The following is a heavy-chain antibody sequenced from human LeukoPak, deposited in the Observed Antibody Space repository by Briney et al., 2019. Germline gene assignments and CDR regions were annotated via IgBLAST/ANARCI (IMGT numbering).Heavy chain of an antibody. CDR2: ISSSSSTI. CDR3: AKDTNGENPREFQH. Sequence: GGSLRLSCAASGFTFSNYGMNWVRQAPGKGLEWVSYISSSSSTIYYADSVKGRFTISRDNAKNSLYLQMNSLRAEDTALYYCAKDTNGENPREFQHWGQGTLVTVSS. CDR1: GFTFSNYG. V-gene: IGHV3-48*04. D-gene: IGHD4-17*01. J-gene: IGHJ1*01.